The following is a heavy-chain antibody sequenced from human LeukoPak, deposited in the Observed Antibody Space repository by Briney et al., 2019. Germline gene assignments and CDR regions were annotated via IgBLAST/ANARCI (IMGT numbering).Heavy chain of an antibody. CDR2: ISAYNGNT. V-gene: IGHV1-18*01. Sequence: ASVKVSCKASGYTFTSYGISWVRQAPGQGLEWMGWISAYNGNTNYAQKLQGRVTMTTDTSTSTAYMELRGLRSDDTAVYYCARDSPSHGPSPTSIRMDVWGQGTTVTVSS. CDR1: GYTFTSYG. CDR3: ARDSPSHGPSPTSIRMDV. D-gene: IGHD2-2*01. J-gene: IGHJ6*02.